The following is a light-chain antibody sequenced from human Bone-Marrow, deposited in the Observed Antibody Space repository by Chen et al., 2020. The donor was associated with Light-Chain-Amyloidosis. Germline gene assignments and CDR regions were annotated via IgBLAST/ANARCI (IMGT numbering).Light chain of an antibody. CDR1: SSDVGGYNY. CDR3: SSYTSSSTVV. V-gene: IGLV2-14*01. Sequence: QSALTQPASVSGSHGQSITISCPGTSSDVGGYNYVSWYQQHPGKAPKLMIYEVSNRPSGVSNRFSGSKSGNTASLTISGLQAEDEADYYCSSYTSSSTVVFGGGTKLTVL. CDR2: EVS. J-gene: IGLJ2*01.